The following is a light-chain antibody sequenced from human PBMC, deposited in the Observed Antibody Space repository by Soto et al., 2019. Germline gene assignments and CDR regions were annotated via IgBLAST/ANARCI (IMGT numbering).Light chain of an antibody. CDR1: SSNIGVNY. CDR3: ATWDDSLSGVV. J-gene: IGLJ2*01. V-gene: IGLV1-47*01. CDR2: TNN. Sequence: QSVLTQPPSASGTPGQRVTISWSGSSSNIGVNYVYWYQQLPGTAPKLLIYTNNQRPSGVPDRFSGSKSGTSASLAISGLRSEDEADYHCATWDDSLSGVVFGGGTKLTVL.